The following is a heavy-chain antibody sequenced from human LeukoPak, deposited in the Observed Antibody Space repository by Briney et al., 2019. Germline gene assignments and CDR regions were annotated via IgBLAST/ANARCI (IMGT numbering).Heavy chain of an antibody. CDR3: ARRRDLYSGSYYPFDY. D-gene: IGHD1-26*01. CDR1: GYSFTNYW. Sequence: RGESLKISCQGSGYSFTNYWIVWVRQMPGKGLEWMGIIYPGDSDTRYSPSFQGQVTISADKSISTAYLQWSSLKASDTAMYYCARRRDLYSGSYYPFDYWGQGTLVTVSS. CDR2: IYPGDSDT. J-gene: IGHJ4*02. V-gene: IGHV5-51*01.